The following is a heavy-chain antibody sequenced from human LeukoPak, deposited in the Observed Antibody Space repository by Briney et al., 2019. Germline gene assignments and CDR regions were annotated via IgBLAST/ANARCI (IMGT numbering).Heavy chain of an antibody. CDR1: GFTFSSSA. Sequence: GGSLRLSCAASGFTFSSSAMSWVRQAPGKGLEWVSPISSSSSYIYYADSVKGRFTISRDNAKNSLYLQMNSLRAEDTALYYCAKDRSGYYRYFEHWGQGTLVTVSS. D-gene: IGHD3-22*01. CDR3: AKDRSGYYRYFEH. CDR2: ISSSSSYI. J-gene: IGHJ1*01. V-gene: IGHV3-21*04.